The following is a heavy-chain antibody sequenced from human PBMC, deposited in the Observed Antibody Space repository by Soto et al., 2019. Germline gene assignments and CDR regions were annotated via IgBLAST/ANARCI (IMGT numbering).Heavy chain of an antibody. Sequence: QVQLVESGGGVVQPGRSLRLSCAASGFTFSSYAMHWVRQAPGKGLEWVAVISYDGSNKYYADSVKGRFTISRDNSKNTRHLQMNRLRAEATAVYYCARQYSSSGYFGYWGQGTLVTVSS. CDR3: ARQYSSSGYFGY. D-gene: IGHD6-13*01. CDR2: ISYDGSNK. CDR1: GFTFSSYA. V-gene: IGHV3-30-3*01. J-gene: IGHJ4*02.